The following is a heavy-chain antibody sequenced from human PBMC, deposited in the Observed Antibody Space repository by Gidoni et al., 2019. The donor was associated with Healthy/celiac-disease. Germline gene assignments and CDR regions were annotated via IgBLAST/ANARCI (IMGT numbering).Heavy chain of an antibody. V-gene: IGHV3-23*01. CDR3: AKSLLATYDFWSDYYPNWFDP. J-gene: IGHJ5*02. CDR2: ISGSGGST. Sequence: EVQLLESGGGLVQPGGSLRRSCAASGFTFSSYAMSWVRQAPGKGLEWVSAISGSGGSTYYADSVKGRFTISRDNSKNTLYLQMNSLRAEDTAVYYCAKSLLATYDFWSDYYPNWFDPWGQGTLVTVSS. D-gene: IGHD3-3*01. CDR1: GFTFSSYA.